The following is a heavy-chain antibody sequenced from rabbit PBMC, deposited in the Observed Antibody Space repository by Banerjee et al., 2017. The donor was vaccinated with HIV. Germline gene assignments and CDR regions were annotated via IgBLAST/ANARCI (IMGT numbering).Heavy chain of an antibody. CDR1: GFDFISNA. CDR3: ARGLLIGDL. D-gene: IGHD4-2*01. CDR2: IYSGSSGRP. V-gene: IGHV1S40*01. J-gene: IGHJ4*01. Sequence: QSLEESGGDLVKPGASLTLTCTASGFDFISNAMCWVRQAPGKGLKWIACIYSGSSGRPYYSSWPKGRFTNSKSSSTPVTLQITSLTAANTATYFCARGLLIGDLWGLGSLVTVS.